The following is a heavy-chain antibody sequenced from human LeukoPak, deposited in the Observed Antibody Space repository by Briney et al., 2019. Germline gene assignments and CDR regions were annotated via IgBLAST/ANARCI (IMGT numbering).Heavy chain of an antibody. D-gene: IGHD3-22*01. CDR3: ARASYDSSGGGFDI. CDR2: INRDGRTT. J-gene: IGHJ3*02. V-gene: IGHV3-74*01. CDR1: GFTFSNYW. Sequence: GGSLTLSCAASGFTFSNYWVHWVRQALGKGRVWVSRINRDGRTTNYADYVKGPFTVSRDNTKNTLNLQMNSLRAEDAAVYYCARASYDSSGGGFDIWGQGTMVTVSS.